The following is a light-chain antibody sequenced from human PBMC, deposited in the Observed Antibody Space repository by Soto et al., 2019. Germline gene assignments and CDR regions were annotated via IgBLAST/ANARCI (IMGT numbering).Light chain of an antibody. CDR3: QQYNSYRT. J-gene: IGKJ1*01. CDR2: DES. V-gene: IGKV3-15*01. CDR1: QSIRSH. Sequence: EIVMTQSPATLSVSPGERATLSCRASQSIRSHLAWYQQKPGQDPRLLIYDESTRATGIPARFSGSGSGTEFTLTISSLQSEDFATYYCQQYNSYRTFGQGTKVDIK.